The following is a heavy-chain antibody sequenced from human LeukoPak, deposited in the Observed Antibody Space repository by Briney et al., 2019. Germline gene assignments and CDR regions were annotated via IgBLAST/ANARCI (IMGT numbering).Heavy chain of an antibody. CDR2: IYTSGST. CDR3: ERDDVYCSSTSCYNNWFDP. J-gene: IGHJ5*02. D-gene: IGHD2-2*02. Sequence: SETLSLTCTVSGGSISSYYWSWIRQPAGKGLEWIGRIYTSGSTNYNPSLKSRVTMSVDTSKNQFSLKLSSVTAADTAVYYCERDDVYCSSTSCYNNWFDPWGQGTLVTVSS. CDR1: GGSISSYY. V-gene: IGHV4-4*07.